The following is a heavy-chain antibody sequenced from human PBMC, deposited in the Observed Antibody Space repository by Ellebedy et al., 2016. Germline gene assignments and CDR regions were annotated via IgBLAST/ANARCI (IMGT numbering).Heavy chain of an antibody. V-gene: IGHV3-23*01. CDR3: ARGSSYYYDSSGYYEGSEPFN. D-gene: IGHD3-22*01. Sequence: GESLKISXAASGFTFSSYTMSWVRQAPGKGLEWVSGISSNGGSTYYADSVKGRFTISRDNAKNTLYLQMNSLRAEDTAVYYCARGSSYYYDSSGYYEGSEPFNWGQGTLVTVSS. J-gene: IGHJ4*02. CDR1: GFTFSSYT. CDR2: ISSNGGST.